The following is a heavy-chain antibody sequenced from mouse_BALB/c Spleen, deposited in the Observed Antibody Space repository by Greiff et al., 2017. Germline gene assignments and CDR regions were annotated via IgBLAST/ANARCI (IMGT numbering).Heavy chain of an antibody. V-gene: IGHV5-12-2*01. CDR2: ISNGGGST. Sequence: EVKLMESGGGLVQPGGSLKLSCAASGFTFSSYTMSWVRQTPEKRLEWVAYISNGGGSTYYPDTVKGRFTISRDNAKNTLYLQMSSLKSEDTAMYYCARHYGNWYFDVWGAGTTVTVSS. D-gene: IGHD2-1*01. CDR3: ARHYGNWYFDV. J-gene: IGHJ1*01. CDR1: GFTFSSYT.